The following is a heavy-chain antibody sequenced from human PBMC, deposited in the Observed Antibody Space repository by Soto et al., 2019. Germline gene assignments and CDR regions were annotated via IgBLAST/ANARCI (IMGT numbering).Heavy chain of an antibody. V-gene: IGHV3-9*01. CDR1: GMALEDYA. D-gene: IGHD3-16*01. Sequence: SLKLSCNASGMALEDYAWHWVRQVLGEGRGWVSGIYSDDHRAAYADYVKGRFTIPRDDAKNSLYLQRNSRRPEDTAFYYCIRDTTPGGLDYWG. CDR3: IRDTTPGGLDY. CDR2: IYSDDHRA. J-gene: IGHJ4*01.